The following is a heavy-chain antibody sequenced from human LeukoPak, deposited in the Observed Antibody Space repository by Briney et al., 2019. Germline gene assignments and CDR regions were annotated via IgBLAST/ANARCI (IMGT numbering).Heavy chain of an antibody. Sequence: SVKDSCKASGGTFSSYTISWVRQAPGQGLEGMGRIIPILGIANYAQKFQGRVTITADKSTSTAYMELSSLRSEDTAVYYCARAVCSSTSCYTNYFDYWGQGTLVTVSS. CDR2: IIPILGIA. V-gene: IGHV1-69*02. J-gene: IGHJ4*02. CDR3: ARAVCSSTSCYTNYFDY. D-gene: IGHD2-2*02. CDR1: GGTFSSYT.